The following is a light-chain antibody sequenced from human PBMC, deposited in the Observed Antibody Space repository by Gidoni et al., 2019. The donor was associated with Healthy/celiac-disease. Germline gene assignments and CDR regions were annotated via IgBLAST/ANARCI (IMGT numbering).Light chain of an antibody. CDR1: QSSSSY. CDR3: QQSYSTPR. CDR2: AAS. Sequence: DIQMTQSTSSLSASVGDRVTITCRASQSSSSYLNLYQQKPGKAPKLLNYAASILQSGVPSRFSSSGSGTDFTLTISRLPPEDFATYYCQQSYSTPRFGPGTKVDIK. V-gene: IGKV1-39*01. J-gene: IGKJ3*01.